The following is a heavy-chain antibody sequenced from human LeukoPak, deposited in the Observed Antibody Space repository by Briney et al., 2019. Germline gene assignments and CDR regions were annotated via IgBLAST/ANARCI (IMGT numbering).Heavy chain of an antibody. J-gene: IGHJ4*02. V-gene: IGHV5-51*01. CDR3: ARENTAMALDY. CDR1: GYSFTSYW. D-gene: IGHD5-18*01. Sequence: GESLKISCKGSGYSFTSYWIGWVRQMPGKGLEWMGIIYPGDSDTRYSPSFQGQVTISADKSISTAYLQRSSLKASDTVMYYCARENTAMALDYWGQGTLVTVSS. CDR2: IYPGDSDT.